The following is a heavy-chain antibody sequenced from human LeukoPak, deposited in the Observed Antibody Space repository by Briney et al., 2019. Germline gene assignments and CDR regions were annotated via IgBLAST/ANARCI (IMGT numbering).Heavy chain of an antibody. CDR1: GFTFSDYY. J-gene: IGHJ4*02. V-gene: IGHV3-11*04. Sequence: GGSLRLSCTASGFTFSDYYMGWIRQAPGKGLEWVSYITNNGRKVYYADSVKGRFTISRDNAKNLLYLQMNSLRAEDTAVYYCARAGEDSRGYYRGFDYWGQGTLVTVSS. D-gene: IGHD3-22*01. CDR3: ARAGEDSRGYYRGFDY. CDR2: ITNNGRKV.